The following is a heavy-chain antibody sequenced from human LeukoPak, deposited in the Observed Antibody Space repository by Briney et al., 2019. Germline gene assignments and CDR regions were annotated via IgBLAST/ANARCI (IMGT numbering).Heavy chain of an antibody. V-gene: IGHV4-61*01. Sequence: PSETLSLTCTVSGGSVSSGSYYWSWIRQPPGKGLEWIGYIYYSGSTNYNPSLKSRVTISVDTSKNQFSLKLSSVTAADTAVYYCARSLHDYGDYYIDYWGQGTLVTVSS. CDR3: ARSLHDYGDYYIDY. J-gene: IGHJ4*02. D-gene: IGHD4-17*01. CDR2: IYYSGST. CDR1: GGSVSSGSYY.